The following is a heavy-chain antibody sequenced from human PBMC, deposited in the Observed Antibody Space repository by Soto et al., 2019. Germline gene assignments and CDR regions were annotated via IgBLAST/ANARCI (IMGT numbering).Heavy chain of an antibody. CDR3: AKDRRAGGNSAFYFDF. CDR2: ISATGGGT. D-gene: IGHD3-16*01. V-gene: IGHV3-23*01. CDR1: GVKFSNYA. Sequence: GGSLRLSCAAAGVKFSNYAMSWVRQAPGKGLEWVSLISATGGGTYYADSVKGRFTISRDNSHNTLYLQVHSLTAEDTAVYYCAKDRRAGGNSAFYFDFWGQGAQVTVSS. J-gene: IGHJ4*02.